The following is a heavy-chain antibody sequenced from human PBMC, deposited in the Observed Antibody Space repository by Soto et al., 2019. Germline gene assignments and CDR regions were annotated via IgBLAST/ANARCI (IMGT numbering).Heavy chain of an antibody. CDR1: GGSINSSNW. V-gene: IGHV4-4*02. CDR3: ARVWTTVTNLFDP. D-gene: IGHD4-17*01. J-gene: IGHJ5*02. CDR2: IYHSGST. Sequence: QVQLQESGPGLVKPSGTLSLTCAVSGGSINSSNWWSWVRQPPGKGLEWIGGIYHSGSTNYNLSPRSRVTIPVDKSKHQFSLKLDSVTSAHTAVYYCARVWTTVTNLFDPWGQGTLLTVSS.